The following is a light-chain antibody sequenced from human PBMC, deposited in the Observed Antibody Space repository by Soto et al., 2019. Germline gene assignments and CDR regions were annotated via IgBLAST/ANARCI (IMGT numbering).Light chain of an antibody. V-gene: IGKV3-15*01. CDR1: QSVSSN. Sequence: EIVMTQSPATLSVSPGERATLSCRASQSVSSNLAWYQQKPGQAPRLLIYGASTRATGIPARFSGSGSGTEFTLTISSLEPEDFALYYCQQYGNSPLTFGQGTKVDIK. CDR3: QQYGNSPLT. CDR2: GAS. J-gene: IGKJ1*01.